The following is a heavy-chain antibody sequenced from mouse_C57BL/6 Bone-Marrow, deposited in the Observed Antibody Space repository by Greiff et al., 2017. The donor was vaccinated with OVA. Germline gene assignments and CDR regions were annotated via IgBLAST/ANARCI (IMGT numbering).Heavy chain of an antibody. Sequence: EVHLVESGGGLVQPGGSLKLSCAASGFTFSDYYMYWVRQTPEKRLEWVAYISNGGGSTYYPDTVKGRFTISRDNAKNTLYLQMSRLKSEDTAMYYGARRAYYSNSLDYWGQGTTLTVSS. V-gene: IGHV5-12*01. J-gene: IGHJ2*01. D-gene: IGHD2-5*01. CDR2: ISNGGGST. CDR1: GFTFSDYY. CDR3: ARRAYYSNSLDY.